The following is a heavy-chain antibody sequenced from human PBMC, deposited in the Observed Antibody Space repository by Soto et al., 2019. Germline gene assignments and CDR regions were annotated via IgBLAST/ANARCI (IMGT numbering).Heavy chain of an antibody. V-gene: IGHV1-8*01. J-gene: IGHJ3*02. D-gene: IGHD6-13*01. CDR1: GYPFTSYD. CDR2: MNPNSGNT. Sequence: GASVKVSCNASGYPFTSYDIHWVRQATGQGLEWMGWMNPNSGNTGYEQKFQGRVTMTRNTSISTAYIELGSLRSEDTAVYYCAVYSSSGPTDAFDIWGQGTMVTFSS. CDR3: AVYSSSGPTDAFDI.